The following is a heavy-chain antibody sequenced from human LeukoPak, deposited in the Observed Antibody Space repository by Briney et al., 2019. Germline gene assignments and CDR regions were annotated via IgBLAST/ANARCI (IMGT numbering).Heavy chain of an antibody. D-gene: IGHD2-15*01. Sequence: SETLSLTCAVYGGSFSNYYWSWIRQPPGKGLEWIGEINDSGRINYNPSLKTRVTLSVDTSKNQFSLRLTSVTAADTAVYFCARGSSFDGYCSAGACDAGYYDAWGQGTPVTVSS. CDR3: ARGSSFDGYCSAGACDAGYYDA. CDR1: GGSFSNYY. CDR2: INDSGRI. V-gene: IGHV4-34*01. J-gene: IGHJ5*02.